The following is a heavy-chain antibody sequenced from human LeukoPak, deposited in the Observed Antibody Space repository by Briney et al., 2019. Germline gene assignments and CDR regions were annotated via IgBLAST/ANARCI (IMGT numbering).Heavy chain of an antibody. Sequence: RGSLRLSCAASGFTFSSYAMSWVRQAPGKGLEWVSAISGSGGTTYYADSVKGRFTISRDNSKNTLYLQMNSLRAEDTAVYYCARSATGTTSNWFDPWGQGTLVTVSS. V-gene: IGHV3-23*01. D-gene: IGHD1-7*01. J-gene: IGHJ5*02. CDR3: ARSATGTTSNWFDP. CDR2: ISGSGGTT. CDR1: GFTFSSYA.